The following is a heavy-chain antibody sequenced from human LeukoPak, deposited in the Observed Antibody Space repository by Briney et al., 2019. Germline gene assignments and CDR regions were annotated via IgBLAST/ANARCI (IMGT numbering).Heavy chain of an antibody. V-gene: IGHV4-39*01. CDR1: GGSISSSSYY. D-gene: IGHD3-22*01. J-gene: IGHJ3*02. CDR2: IYYSGST. Sequence: TSETLSLTCTVSGGSISSSSYYWGWIRQPPGKGLEWIGSIYYSGSTYYNPSLKNRVTISVDTSKNQFSLKLSSVTAADTAVYYCARPADYYDSSGYRPVAFDIWGQGTMVTVSS. CDR3: ARPADYYDSSGYRPVAFDI.